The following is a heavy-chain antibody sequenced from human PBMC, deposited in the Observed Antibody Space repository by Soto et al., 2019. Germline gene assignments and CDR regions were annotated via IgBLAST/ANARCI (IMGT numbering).Heavy chain of an antibody. CDR3: ARVYCSGGSCYSGFVY. V-gene: IGHV1-3*01. J-gene: IGHJ4*02. CDR2: INAGNGNT. Sequence: ASVKVSCKASGYTFTSYAMHWVRQAPGQRLEWMGWINAGNGNTKYSQKFQGRVTITRDTSASTAYMELSSLRSEDTAVYYCARVYCSGGSCYSGFVYWGQGTLVTVSS. CDR1: GYTFTSYA. D-gene: IGHD2-15*01.